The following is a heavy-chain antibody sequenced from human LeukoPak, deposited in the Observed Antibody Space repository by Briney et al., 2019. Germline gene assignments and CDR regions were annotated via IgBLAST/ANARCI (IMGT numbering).Heavy chain of an antibody. CDR2: INHSGST. CDR3: ARDGYGGNDGGY. CDR1: GGSFSGYY. D-gene: IGHD4-23*01. V-gene: IGHV4-34*01. Sequence: PETLSLTCAVYGGSFSGYYWSWIRQPPGKGLEWIGEINHSGSTNYNPSLKSRVTISVDTSKNQFSLKLSSVTAADTAVYYCARDGYGGNDGGYWGQGTLVTVSS. J-gene: IGHJ4*02.